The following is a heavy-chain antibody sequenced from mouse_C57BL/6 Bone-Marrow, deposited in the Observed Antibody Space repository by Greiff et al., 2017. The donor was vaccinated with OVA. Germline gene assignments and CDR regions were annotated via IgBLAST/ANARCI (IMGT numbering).Heavy chain of an antibody. V-gene: IGHV1-55*01. CDR2: IYPGSGST. Sequence: QVQLQQPGAELVKPGASVKMSCKASGYTFTSYWITWVKQRPGQGLEWIGGIYPGSGSTNYNEKFKSKATLTVDKSSSTAYMQLSSLTSEDSAVYYCARYDYGSNYNAYWGQGTTVTVSS. CDR1: GYTFTSYW. J-gene: IGHJ2*01. CDR3: ARYDYGSNYNAY. D-gene: IGHD1-1*01.